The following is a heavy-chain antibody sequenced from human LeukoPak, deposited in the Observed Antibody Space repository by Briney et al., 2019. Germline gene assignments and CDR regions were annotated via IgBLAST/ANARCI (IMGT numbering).Heavy chain of an antibody. J-gene: IGHJ4*02. CDR3: AKGTIIGDYYFDY. CDR2: ISGSGAST. D-gene: IGHD2/OR15-2a*01. CDR1: GFTFSSYA. V-gene: IGHV3-23*01. Sequence: GGSLRLSCAASGFTFSSYAMSWVRQAPGKGLEWVSAISGSGASTYYADSVKGRFTISRDNSKNTLYLQMNSLRAEDTAVYYCAKGTIIGDYYFDYWGQGTLVTVSS.